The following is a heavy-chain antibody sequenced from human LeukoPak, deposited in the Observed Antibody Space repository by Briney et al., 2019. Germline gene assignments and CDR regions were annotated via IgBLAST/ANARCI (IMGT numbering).Heavy chain of an antibody. CDR3: ARGTPTESDVFDY. CDR1: GGSISSYY. CDR2: IYCSGST. D-gene: IGHD2-15*01. J-gene: IGHJ4*02. Sequence: PSETLSLTCTVSGGSISSYYWSWIRQPPGKGLEWIGYIYCSGSTNYNPSLKSRVTISVDTSKNQFSLKLSSVTAADTAVYYWARGTPTESDVFDYWGQGTLVTVSS. V-gene: IGHV4-59*08.